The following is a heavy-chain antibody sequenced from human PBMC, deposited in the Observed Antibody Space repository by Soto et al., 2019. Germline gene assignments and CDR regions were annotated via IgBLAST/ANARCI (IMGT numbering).Heavy chain of an antibody. CDR1: GFTFSDYS. CDR2: ISSSGSYI. V-gene: IGHV3-21*01. D-gene: IGHD4-17*01. J-gene: IGHJ4*02. Sequence: GGSLRRSFAASGFTFSDYSMNWVRQAPGKGLEWVSSISSSGSYIYYADSVKARFTISRDNAKNSLYMQMNSLRAEDTAVYYCARATTWKGFDYWGQGTLVTVSS. CDR3: ARATTWKGFDY.